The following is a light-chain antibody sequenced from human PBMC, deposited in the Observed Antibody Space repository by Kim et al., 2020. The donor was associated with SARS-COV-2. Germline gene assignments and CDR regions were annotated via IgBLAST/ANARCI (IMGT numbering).Light chain of an antibody. J-gene: IGKJ4*01. V-gene: IGKV3-20*01. CDR2: GA. CDR3: QQYGRSLT. CDR1: QGVSGNY. Sequence: SLSPGERATRSGRASQGVSGNYLAWYQQKPGQAPRLLVYGARRATGIPDRISGSGSGTDYTLTISRLEPEDFAVYYCQQYGRSLTFGGGTKVDIK.